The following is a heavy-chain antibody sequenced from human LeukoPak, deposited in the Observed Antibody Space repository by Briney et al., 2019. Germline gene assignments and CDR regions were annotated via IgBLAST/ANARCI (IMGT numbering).Heavy chain of an antibody. D-gene: IGHD6-13*01. CDR2: IYQSGSP. CDR1: GESFSGHY. CDR3: ARVGHRKAAAGVFDY. J-gene: IGHJ4*02. Sequence: PSETLSLTCAVYGESFSGHYWTWIRQPPGKGLEWIGEIYQSGSPNYNPSLKSRVTMSVDKSKNLVFLRLMSVTAADTAVYYCARVGHRKAAAGVFDYWGQGTLVTVSS. V-gene: IGHV4-34*01.